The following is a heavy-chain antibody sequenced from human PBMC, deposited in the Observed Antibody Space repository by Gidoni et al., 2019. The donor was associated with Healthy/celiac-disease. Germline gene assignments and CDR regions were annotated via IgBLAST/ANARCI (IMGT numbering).Heavy chain of an antibody. D-gene: IGHD6-13*01. J-gene: IGHJ2*01. Sequence: QVQLQESGPGLVKPSQTLSPTCTVSGGSISSGGYYWSWIRQHPGKGLEWIGYIYYSRSTYYNPSLKRRVTISVDTSKNQFSLKLSSVTAADTAVYYCASGGIAAAILTWGRGTLVTVSS. CDR3: ASGGIAAAILT. CDR1: GGSISSGGYY. V-gene: IGHV4-31*03. CDR2: IYYSRST.